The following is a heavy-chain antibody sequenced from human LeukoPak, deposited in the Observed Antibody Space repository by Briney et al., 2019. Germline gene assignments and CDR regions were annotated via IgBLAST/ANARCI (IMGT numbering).Heavy chain of an antibody. CDR3: ARVFSVAGTFDY. V-gene: IGHV4-61*02. CDR2: ISSSGST. CDR1: GDSISSGDYY. Sequence: SETLSLTCTVSGDSISSGDYYWSWIRQPAGKGLEWIGRISSSGSTNYNPSLKSRVTISVDTSKNQFSLKLSSVTAADTAVYYCARVFSVAGTFDYWGQGTLVTVSS. D-gene: IGHD6-19*01. J-gene: IGHJ4*02.